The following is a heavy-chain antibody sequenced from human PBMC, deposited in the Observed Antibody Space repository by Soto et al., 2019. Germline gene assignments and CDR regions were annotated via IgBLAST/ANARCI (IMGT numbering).Heavy chain of an antibody. CDR3: SGCSGGACHQNYGMDV. J-gene: IGHJ6*02. V-gene: IGHV3-21*01. CDR2: ISPSTSHI. Sequence: EVPLVESGGGLVKPGGSLRLSCAVSGFTFSSCTMNWVRQAPGKGLEWVSSISPSTSHIYYADSVKGRFTISRDNAKNSLFLQMNSLRAEDTAVYYCSGCSGGACHQNYGMDVWGQGTTDTVSS. D-gene: IGHD2-15*01. CDR1: GFTFSSCT.